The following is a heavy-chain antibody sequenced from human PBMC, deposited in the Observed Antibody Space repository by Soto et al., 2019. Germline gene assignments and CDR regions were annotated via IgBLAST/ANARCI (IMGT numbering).Heavy chain of an antibody. Sequence: GGSLRLSCAASGFTFSDYYMSWIRQAPGKGLEWVSYISSSGNTIYYADSLKGRFTISRDNAKNSLYLQMNSLRVDDTGIYYCARDTGRASADLWGQGTLVTVSS. CDR2: ISSSGNTI. CDR3: ARDTGRASADL. CDR1: GFTFSDYY. J-gene: IGHJ5*02. V-gene: IGHV3-11*04. D-gene: IGHD1-26*01.